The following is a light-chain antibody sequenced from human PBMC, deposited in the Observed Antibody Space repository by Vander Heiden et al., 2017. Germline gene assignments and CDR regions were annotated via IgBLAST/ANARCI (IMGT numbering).Light chain of an antibody. CDR1: SSDVGDYNS. CDR2: DFT. V-gene: IGLV2-8*01. J-gene: IGLJ2*01. CDR3: SSYSGSVI. Sequence: QSATPQPPSASGSPGQSRTISCTGASSDVGDYNSVTWYKQQPGKAPKLIIYDFTKRPARVPDRFSGSKSGNTASLTVSGLQTEDEAVYYCSSYSGSVIFGGGTRLTVL.